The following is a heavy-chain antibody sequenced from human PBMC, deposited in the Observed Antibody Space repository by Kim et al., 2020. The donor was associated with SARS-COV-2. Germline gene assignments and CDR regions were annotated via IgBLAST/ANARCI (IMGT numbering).Heavy chain of an antibody. CDR2: IYPGDSDT. D-gene: IGHD1-26*01. CDR3: ARHRFSYSGSYYYYYGMDV. CDR1: GYSFTSYW. Sequence: GESLKISCQGSGYSFTSYWIGWVRQMPGKGLEWMGIIYPGDSDTRYSPSFQGQVTISADKSISTAYLQWSSLKASDTAMYYCARHRFSYSGSYYYYYGMDVWGQGTTVTVSS. V-gene: IGHV5-51*01. J-gene: IGHJ6*02.